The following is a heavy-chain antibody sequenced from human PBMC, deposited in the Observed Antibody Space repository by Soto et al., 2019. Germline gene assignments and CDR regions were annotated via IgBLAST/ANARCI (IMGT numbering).Heavy chain of an antibody. CDR3: ARAIAARPRYYYYYGMDV. J-gene: IGHJ6*02. CDR1: GYSVSSKSAA. CDR2: TYYRSKWYN. V-gene: IGHV6-1*01. D-gene: IGHD6-6*01. Sequence: PSQTLSLTCAISGYSVSSKSAAWNWIRQSPSRGLEWQGRTYYRSKWYNDYAVSVKSRITINPDTSKNQFSLQLNSVTPEDTAVYYCARAIAARPRYYYYYGMDVWGQGTTVTVSS.